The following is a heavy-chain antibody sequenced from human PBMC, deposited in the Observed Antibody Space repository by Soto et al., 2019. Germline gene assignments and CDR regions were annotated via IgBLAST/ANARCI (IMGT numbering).Heavy chain of an antibody. CDR3: GRDFAVAASFDY. V-gene: IGHV3-30-3*01. CDR1: GFTFSSYA. CDR2: ISYDGSNK. D-gene: IGHD6-19*01. Sequence: QVQLVESGGGVVQPGRSLRLSCAASGFTFSSYAMHWVRQAPGKGLEWVAVISYDGSNKYYADSVKGRFTISRDNSKNTLYLQMNSLRAEDTAVYYCGRDFAVAASFDYWGQGALVIVSS. J-gene: IGHJ4*02.